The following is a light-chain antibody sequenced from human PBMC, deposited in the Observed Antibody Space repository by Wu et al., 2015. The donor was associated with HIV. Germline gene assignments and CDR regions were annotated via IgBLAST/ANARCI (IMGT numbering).Light chain of an antibody. V-gene: IGKV1-8*01. CDR2: SAS. CDR3: QQSYNIPAYT. J-gene: IGKJ2*01. CDR1: QSIKSS. Sequence: AIRMTQSPSSLSASTGDRITLTCRASQSIKSSLAWYQQKPGKAPELLIYSASTLQSGVTSRFSGSGSGTDFTLTISCLQSEDFATYYCQQSYNIPAYTFGQGTKLEIK.